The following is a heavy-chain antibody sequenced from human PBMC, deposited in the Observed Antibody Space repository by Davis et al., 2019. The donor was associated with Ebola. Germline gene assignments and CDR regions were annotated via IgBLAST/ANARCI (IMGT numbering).Heavy chain of an antibody. CDR2: ISAYNGNT. Sequence: VKVSCKASGYTFTSYGISWVRQAPGQGLEWMGWISAYNGNTNYAQKLQGRVTMTTDTSTSTAYMELRSLRSDDTAVYYCARDEYCSSTSCFYYYYYYGMDVWGQGTTVTVSS. J-gene: IGHJ6*02. CDR1: GYTFTSYG. V-gene: IGHV1-18*01. CDR3: ARDEYCSSTSCFYYYYYYGMDV. D-gene: IGHD2-2*01.